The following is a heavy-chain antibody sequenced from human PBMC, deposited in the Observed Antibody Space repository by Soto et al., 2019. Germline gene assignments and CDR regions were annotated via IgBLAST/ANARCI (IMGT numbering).Heavy chain of an antibody. CDR1: VGCISSSIYY. Sequence: TGSVAVGCISSSIYYGGLIRQHPGKGLEWIGSICYSRSTYYNPSLKSRVSISVDSSKNHSSLRLSSVTAADTAVYYCARVPGYWGQGILVTVSS. J-gene: IGHJ4*02. CDR2: ICYSRST. V-gene: IGHV4-39*07. D-gene: IGHD2-2*01. CDR3: ARVPGY.